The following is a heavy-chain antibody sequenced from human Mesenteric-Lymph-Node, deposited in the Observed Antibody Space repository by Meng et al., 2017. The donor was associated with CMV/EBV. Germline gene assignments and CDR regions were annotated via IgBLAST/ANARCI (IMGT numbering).Heavy chain of an antibody. V-gene: IGHV4-59*01. CDR1: GGSISGYY. CDR3: ARDPCSSTSCGIDY. J-gene: IGHJ4*02. Sequence: SETLSLTCTVSGGSISGYYWSWIRLPPGKGLEWIGFIYYSGSTNYNPSLKSRVTISVDTSKNQFSLKLSSVTAADTAVYYCARDPCSSTSCGIDYWGQGILVTVSS. D-gene: IGHD2-2*01. CDR2: IYYSGST.